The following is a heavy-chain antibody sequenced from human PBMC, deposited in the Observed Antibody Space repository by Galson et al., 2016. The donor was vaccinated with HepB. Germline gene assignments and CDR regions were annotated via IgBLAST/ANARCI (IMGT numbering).Heavy chain of an antibody. CDR2: ITGSSDFI. D-gene: IGHD2-15*01. CDR1: GFTFSRSE. Sequence: SLRLSCAASGFTFSRSEMNWLRQAPGKGLEWVSYITGSSDFIKYADSVKGRFTVSRDNAKNSVYLHMNSLRDEDTAVYFCARNMLRAAYFDYWSQGTLVTVSS. CDR3: ARNMLRAAYFDY. J-gene: IGHJ4*02. V-gene: IGHV3-48*02.